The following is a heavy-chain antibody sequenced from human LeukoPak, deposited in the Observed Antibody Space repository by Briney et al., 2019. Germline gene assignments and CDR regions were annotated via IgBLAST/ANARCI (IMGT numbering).Heavy chain of an antibody. Sequence: SETLSLTCAVYGGSFSGYYWSWIRQPPGKGLEWIGEINHSGSTNYNPSLKSRVTISVDTSKNQFSLKLSSVTAADTAVYYCARCIVGAAYFDYWGQGTLVTVSS. CDR3: ARCIVGAAYFDY. CDR1: GGSFSGYY. V-gene: IGHV4-34*01. D-gene: IGHD1-26*01. CDR2: INHSGST. J-gene: IGHJ4*02.